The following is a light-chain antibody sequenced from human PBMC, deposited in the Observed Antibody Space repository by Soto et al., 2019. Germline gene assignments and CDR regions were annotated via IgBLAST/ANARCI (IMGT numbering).Light chain of an antibody. CDR1: HDISSW. CDR3: QQGYSYPLT. CDR2: AAS. Sequence: DIQMTQSPSSVSASVGDRVSITCRASHDISSWLAWYQCKAGEAPKLLIYAASHLQRGVPSRFSGGGSGTFYTLTIDSLQPEDFASYYCQQGYSYPLTCGQGTRL. V-gene: IGKV1-12*01. J-gene: IGKJ5*01.